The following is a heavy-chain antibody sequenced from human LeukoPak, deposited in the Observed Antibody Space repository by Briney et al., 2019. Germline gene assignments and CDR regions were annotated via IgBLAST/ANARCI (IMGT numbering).Heavy chain of an antibody. D-gene: IGHD3-3*01. J-gene: IGHJ4*02. V-gene: IGHV5-51*01. CDR2: IYPGDSDT. CDR3: ARQNDFRLDY. CDR1: GYTFSSYW. Sequence: GESLKISCKGSGYTFSSYWIGWVRQMPGKGLEWMGIIYPGDSDTRYSPSLQGQVTISVDTSIGTAYLQWSSLKASDTAIYYCARQNDFRLDYWGQGTLVTVSS.